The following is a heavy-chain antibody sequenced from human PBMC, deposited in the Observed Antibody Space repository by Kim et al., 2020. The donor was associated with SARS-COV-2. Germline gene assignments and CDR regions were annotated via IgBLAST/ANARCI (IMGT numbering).Heavy chain of an antibody. Sequence: SETLSLTCTVSGGSISSSNYYWGWIRQPPGKGLEWIGSISDSGIAYYNPSLKSRVTISVDTSKNQFSLKLSSVTAADTAVYYCARRGRSEDCSSTSCFFSPMFYFDDWVQGTLVTVSS. J-gene: IGHJ4*02. D-gene: IGHD2-2*01. CDR3: ARRGRSEDCSSTSCFFSPMFYFDD. CDR1: GGSISSSNYY. CDR2: ISDSGIA. V-gene: IGHV4-39*01.